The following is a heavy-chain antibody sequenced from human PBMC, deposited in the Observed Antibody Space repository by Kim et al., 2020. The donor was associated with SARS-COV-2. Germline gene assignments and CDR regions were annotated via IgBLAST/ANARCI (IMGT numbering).Heavy chain of an antibody. V-gene: IGHV4-39*07. Sequence: PSLKSRVTISVDTSKNQFSLKLSSVTAADTAVYYCVGGYSSSWHGTGFDYWGQGTLVTVSS. CDR3: VGGYSSSWHGTGFDY. J-gene: IGHJ4*02. D-gene: IGHD6-13*01.